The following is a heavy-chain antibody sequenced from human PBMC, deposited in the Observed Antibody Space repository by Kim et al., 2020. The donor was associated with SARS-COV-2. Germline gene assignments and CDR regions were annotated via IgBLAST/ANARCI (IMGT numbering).Heavy chain of an antibody. V-gene: IGHV4-39*01. CDR1: GGSISSSSYY. CDR3: ASIIYYYDSSGYYYFQD. Sequence: SETLSLTCTVSGGSISSSSYYWGWIRQPPGKGLEWIGSIYYSGSTYYNPSLKSRVTISVDTSKNQFSLKLTSVTAADTAVYYCASIIYYYDSSGYYYFQDWGQGTLVTVRS. D-gene: IGHD3-22*01. CDR2: IYYSGST. J-gene: IGHJ1*01.